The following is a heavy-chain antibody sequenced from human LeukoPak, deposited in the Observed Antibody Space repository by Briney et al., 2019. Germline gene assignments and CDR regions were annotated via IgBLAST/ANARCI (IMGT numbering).Heavy chain of an antibody. CDR1: GFTFSSYW. CDR2: IKQDGSEK. CDR3: AREGGLRYFDWLFDYFDY. Sequence: PGRSLRLSCAASGFTFSSYWLTWVRQAPGKGLEWVANIKQDGSEKYYVDSVKGRFTISRDNAKDSLYLQMNSLRAEDTAVYYCAREGGLRYFDWLFDYFDYWGQGTLVTVSS. V-gene: IGHV3-7*01. D-gene: IGHD3-9*01. J-gene: IGHJ4*02.